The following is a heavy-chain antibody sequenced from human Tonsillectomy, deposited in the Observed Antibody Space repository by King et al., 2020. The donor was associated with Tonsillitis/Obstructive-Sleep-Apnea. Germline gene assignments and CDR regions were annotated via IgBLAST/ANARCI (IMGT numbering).Heavy chain of an antibody. D-gene: IGHD3-16*01. CDR1: GFTFGDYA. CDR3: XXXXXTVTXFYGY. Sequence: VQLVESGGGLVQXGRSLRLSCTASGFTFGDYAMSWVRQAPGXGLEWVGVIRSKAYGGTTEHAASVKXRXTVSRDDSXXIAYLQMNSLKTEDTAVYDCXXXXXTVTXFYGYWGQGXLVTXSS. J-gene: IGHJ4*02. V-gene: IGHV3-49*04. CDR2: IRSKAYGGTT.